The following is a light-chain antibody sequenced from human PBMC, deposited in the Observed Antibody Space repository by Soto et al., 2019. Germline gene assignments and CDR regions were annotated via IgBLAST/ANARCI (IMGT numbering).Light chain of an antibody. CDR3: VSYTSSTTYV. CDR1: SSDVGGSNF. CDR2: DVA. J-gene: IGLJ1*01. V-gene: IGLV2-14*03. Sequence: QSALTQPASVYDSPGQSITISCTGTSSDVGGSNFVSWYQQHPGKPPKLIIYDVANRPSGVSNRFSGSKSGSTASLIISRLQTEDEADYYCVSYTSSTTYVFGTGTKLTVL.